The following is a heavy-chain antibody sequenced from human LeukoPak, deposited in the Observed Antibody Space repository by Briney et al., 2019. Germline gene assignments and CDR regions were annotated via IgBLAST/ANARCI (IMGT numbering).Heavy chain of an antibody. CDR3: ARAVPAAYLYYFDY. D-gene: IGHD2-2*01. V-gene: IGHV4-34*01. CDR2: INHSGST. Sequence: SETLSLTCAVYGGSFSGYYRSWIRQPPGKGLEWIGEINHSGSTNYNPSLKSRVTISVDTSKNQFSLKLSSVTAADTAVYYCARAVPAAYLYYFDYWGQGTLVTVSS. CDR1: GGSFSGYY. J-gene: IGHJ4*02.